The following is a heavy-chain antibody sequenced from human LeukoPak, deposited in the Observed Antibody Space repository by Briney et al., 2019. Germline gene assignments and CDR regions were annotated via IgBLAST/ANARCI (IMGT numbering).Heavy chain of an antibody. CDR1: GFPFSSYW. V-gene: IGHV3-7*03. Sequence: PGGSLRLSCVASGFPFSSYWMTWVRQAPGKGLEWVANIKQDGSKKSYVDSVKGRFTISRDKARNSLYLQMNSLRGEDTAVYYCARDLDYRSGRSLGAFDIWGQGTMVSVAS. J-gene: IGHJ3*02. CDR2: IKQDGSKK. CDR3: ARDLDYRSGRSLGAFDI. D-gene: IGHD3-10*01.